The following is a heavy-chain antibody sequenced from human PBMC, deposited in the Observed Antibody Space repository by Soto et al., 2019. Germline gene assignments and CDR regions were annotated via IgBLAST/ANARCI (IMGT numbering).Heavy chain of an antibody. V-gene: IGHV4-30-4*01. Sequence: QVQLQESGPGLVKPSQTLSLTCTVSGGSISSGDYYWSWIRQPPGKGLEWIGYIYYSGSTYYNPSLKSRVTTSVDTSNNQFSLKLSSVTAADTAEYYCARDIGGMIVVPGENWGQGTLVTVSS. J-gene: IGHJ4*02. CDR1: GGSISSGDYY. CDR2: IYYSGST. D-gene: IGHD3-22*01. CDR3: ARDIGGMIVVPGEN.